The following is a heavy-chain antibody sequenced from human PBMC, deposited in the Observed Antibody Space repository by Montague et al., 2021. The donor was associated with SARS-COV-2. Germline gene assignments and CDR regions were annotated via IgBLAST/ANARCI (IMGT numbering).Heavy chain of an antibody. CDR3: ARDEYNRYWYKY. J-gene: IGHJ4*02. V-gene: IGHV4-39*07. D-gene: IGHD2-8*02. CDR1: AGSLSSRSNY. Sequence: SETLSLTSTLSAGSLSSRSNYWGWIRQPPGMGLQWIGSVDSAGSTYYSPSLKSRVTISLDTSKNQFSLKLSSVTAADTAVYYCARDEYNRYWYKYWGQGALVTVSS. CDR2: VDSAGST.